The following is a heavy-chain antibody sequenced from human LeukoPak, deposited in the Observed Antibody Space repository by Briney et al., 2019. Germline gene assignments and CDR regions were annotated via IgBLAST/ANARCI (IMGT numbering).Heavy chain of an antibody. CDR3: ARDQRWNYVNYYHMDV. Sequence: SVKVSYQASGGTFSSYAIRLVRQAPAPGHESMGRFIPIFGTANYVQKFQDKVTVTTDESTSTAYMELSSLRSEDTAVYYCARDQRWNYVNYYHMDVWGKGTTVTVSS. D-gene: IGHD1-7*01. CDR1: GGTFSSYA. V-gene: IGHV1-69*05. CDR2: FIPIFGTA. J-gene: IGHJ6*03.